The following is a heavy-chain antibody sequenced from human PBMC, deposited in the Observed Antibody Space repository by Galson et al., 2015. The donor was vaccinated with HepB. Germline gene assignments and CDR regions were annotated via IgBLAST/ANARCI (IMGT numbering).Heavy chain of an antibody. J-gene: IGHJ4*02. V-gene: IGHV1-2*02. Sequence: SVKVSCKASGYTFTGYYMHWVRQAPGQGLEWMGWINPNSGGTNYAQKFQGRVTMTRDTSISTAYMELSRLRSDDTAVYYCARDRSPPSIVGATAPTDWGQGTLVTVSS. CDR3: ARDRSPPSIVGATAPTD. CDR1: GYTFTGYY. D-gene: IGHD1-26*01. CDR2: INPNSGGT.